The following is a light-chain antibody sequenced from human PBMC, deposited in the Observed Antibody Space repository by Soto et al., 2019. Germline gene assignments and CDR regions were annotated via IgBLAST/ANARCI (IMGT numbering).Light chain of an antibody. V-gene: IGKV1-39*01. CDR2: GAS. CDR3: QQSYSTPLT. CDR1: QSISSY. Sequence: DIQMTQSPSSLSASVGDRVTITCRASQSISSYLNWYQQKPGKAPKLLIYGASSLQSGVPSRFTGGGSVSDFTLTISSLQPEDFATYYCQQSYSTPLTFGGGTRVEI. J-gene: IGKJ4*01.